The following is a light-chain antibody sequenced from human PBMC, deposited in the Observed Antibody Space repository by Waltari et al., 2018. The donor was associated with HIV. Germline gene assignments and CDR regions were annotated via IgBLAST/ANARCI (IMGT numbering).Light chain of an antibody. V-gene: IGKV3-20*01. CDR3: QQYGSSPPLYT. Sequence: EIVLTQSPGTLSLSPGERATLSCRTSQSVSSTYLAWYQQRPGQAPRRLIYGASSRATGIPDRFSGSGSGTDFTLTINRLEPEDFAVYYCQQYGSSPPLYTFGQGTKLEIK. CDR2: GAS. CDR1: QSVSSTY. J-gene: IGKJ2*01.